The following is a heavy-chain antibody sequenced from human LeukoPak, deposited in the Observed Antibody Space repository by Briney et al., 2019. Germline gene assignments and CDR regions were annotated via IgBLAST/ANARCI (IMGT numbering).Heavy chain of an antibody. V-gene: IGHV4-61*02. CDR2: IYTSGST. D-gene: IGHD4-17*01. J-gene: IGHJ3*02. CDR1: GGSISSGSYY. CDR3: ARTGDYGETFDI. Sequence: SETLSRNGTVSGGSISSGSYYWSWIRQPPGRGLEWIGRIYTSGSTNYNPSLKSRVAISVDTSKNQFSLKLSSVTAADTAVYYCARTGDYGETFDIWGQGTMVTVSS.